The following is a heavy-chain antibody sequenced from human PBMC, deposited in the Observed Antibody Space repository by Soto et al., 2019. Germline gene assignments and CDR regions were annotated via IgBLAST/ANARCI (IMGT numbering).Heavy chain of an antibody. Sequence: LKISGEGFGYCFTTYWISWLCQMPGEGPESMGRVDPGGSYTKYSPSFQGHVTVSSDKSISTAYLQWSSLRASDSAMYYCARPCGYIGYDNITVACSTGKYSGMDVWGQGTMVTVSS. CDR1: GYCFTTYW. CDR3: ARPCGYIGYDNITVACSTGKYSGMDV. J-gene: IGHJ6*02. CDR2: VDPGGSYT. V-gene: IGHV5-10-1*01. D-gene: IGHD5-12*01.